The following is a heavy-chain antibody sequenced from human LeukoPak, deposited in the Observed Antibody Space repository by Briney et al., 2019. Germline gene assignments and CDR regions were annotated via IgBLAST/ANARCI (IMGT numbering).Heavy chain of an antibody. CDR1: GDSVSGNIVA. Sequence: SQTLSLTCAVSGDSVSGNIVAWNWIRQSPSRGLEWLGRTYHGSSYYAPSMKSRISISPDTSKNQFSLHLNSVTPEDTAVYFCVRGQYSAFDIWGQGTLVIVSS. V-gene: IGHV6-1*01. J-gene: IGHJ3*02. CDR2: TYHGSS. CDR3: VRGQYSAFDI. D-gene: IGHD2-21*01.